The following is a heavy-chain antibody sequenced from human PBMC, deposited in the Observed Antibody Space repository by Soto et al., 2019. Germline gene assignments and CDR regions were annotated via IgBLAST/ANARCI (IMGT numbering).Heavy chain of an antibody. D-gene: IGHD3-10*01. CDR1: GFTFSSYA. CDR2: ISYEGSNK. J-gene: IGHJ3*02. Sequence: GSLRLSCAASGFTFSSYAMHWVRQAPGKGLEWVVVISYEGSNKYHADSVKGRFTISRDNSKNTLYLQMDSLRVEDTAVYYCAKDLYGLGSRGAFDIWGQGTMVTVSS. CDR3: AKDLYGLGSRGAFDI. V-gene: IGHV3-30*18.